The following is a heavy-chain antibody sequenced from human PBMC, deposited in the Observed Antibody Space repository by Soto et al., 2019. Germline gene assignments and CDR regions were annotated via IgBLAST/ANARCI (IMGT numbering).Heavy chain of an antibody. J-gene: IGHJ4*02. Sequence: GGSLRLSCAASGFTFSSYGMHWVRQAPGKGLEWVAVISYDGSNKYYADSVKGRFTISRDNSKNTLYLQMNSLRAEDTAVYYCAKDHEVTAIPSSFYFDYSCQATLVTVSS. CDR3: AKDHEVTAIPSSFYFDY. CDR1: GFTFSSYG. V-gene: IGHV3-30*18. D-gene: IGHD2-21*02. CDR2: ISYDGSNK.